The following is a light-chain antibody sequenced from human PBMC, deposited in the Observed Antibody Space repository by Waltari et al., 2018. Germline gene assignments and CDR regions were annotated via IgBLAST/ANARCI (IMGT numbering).Light chain of an antibody. CDR2: YYSDSAK. V-gene: IGLV5-37*01. J-gene: IGLJ3*02. Sequence: QPVLTQPPSSSASPGESARLTCTLPSDTNVGSQNMYWYLQKPGSHHRYLHYYYSDSAKRQGSGVPSRFSGAKDASANTGILLISGVQAEDEADYYCMIWPSNASVMFGGGTKLTVL. CDR1: SDTNVGSQN. CDR3: MIWPSNASVM.